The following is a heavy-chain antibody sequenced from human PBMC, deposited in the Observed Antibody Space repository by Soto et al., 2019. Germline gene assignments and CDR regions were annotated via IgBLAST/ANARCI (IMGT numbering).Heavy chain of an antibody. Sequence: SETLSLTCTVSGGSISSYYWSWIRQPPGKGLEWIGYIYYSGSTNYNPSLKSRVTISVDTSKNQFSLKLSSVTAADTAEYYCARVSFLSPYYYYGMDVWGQGTTVTVSS. D-gene: IGHD3-3*01. J-gene: IGHJ6*02. CDR3: ARVSFLSPYYYYGMDV. V-gene: IGHV4-59*01. CDR1: GGSISSYY. CDR2: IYYSGST.